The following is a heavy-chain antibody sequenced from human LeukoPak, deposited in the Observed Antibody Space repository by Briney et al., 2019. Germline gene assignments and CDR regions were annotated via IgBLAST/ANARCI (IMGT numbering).Heavy chain of an antibody. V-gene: IGHV5-51*01. J-gene: IGHJ4*02. CDR2: IYPGDSDT. Sequence: GESLKISCKGSGYSFTSYWIGWGRPMPGKGLEWMGIIYPGDSDTRYSPSFQGQVTISANKSISTAYLQSSSLKASDTAMYYCARLIQVGGSYFYFDYWGQGTLVTVSS. CDR1: GYSFTSYW. CDR3: ARLIQVGGSYFYFDY. D-gene: IGHD1-26*01.